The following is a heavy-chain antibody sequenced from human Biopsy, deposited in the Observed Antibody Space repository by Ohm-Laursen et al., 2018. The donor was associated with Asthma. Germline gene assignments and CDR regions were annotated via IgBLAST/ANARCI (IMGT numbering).Heavy chain of an antibody. Sequence: SLRLSCAATGFTFSNYGMRWVRQAPGKGLDWVAVISFDGSNKNYTDSVKGRFTISRDNSRNTLHLQMNSLRAEDTAVYYCAKDVFPGWELRRGPDYWGQGTLVTVSA. CDR1: GFTFSNYG. D-gene: IGHD1-26*01. J-gene: IGHJ4*02. CDR3: AKDVFPGWELRRGPDY. V-gene: IGHV3-30*18. CDR2: ISFDGSNK.